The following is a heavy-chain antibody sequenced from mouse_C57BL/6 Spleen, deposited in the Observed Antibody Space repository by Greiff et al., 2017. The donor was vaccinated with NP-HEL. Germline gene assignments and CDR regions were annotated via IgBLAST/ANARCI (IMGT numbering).Heavy chain of an antibody. CDR1: GYAFSSSW. Sequence: QVQLQQSGPELVKPGASVKISCKASGYAFSSSWMHWVKQRPGRGLEWIGRIDPNSGGTKYNEKFKSKATLTVDKPSSTAYMQLSSLTSEDSAVYYCARDDYDVWYFDVWGTGTTVTVSS. CDR2: IDPNSGGT. J-gene: IGHJ1*03. V-gene: IGHV1-72*01. D-gene: IGHD2-4*01. CDR3: ARDDYDVWYFDV.